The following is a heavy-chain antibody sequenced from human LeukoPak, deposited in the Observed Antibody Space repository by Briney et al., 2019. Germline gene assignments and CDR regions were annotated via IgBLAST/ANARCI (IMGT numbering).Heavy chain of an antibody. CDR3: ARGENQGYFDY. CDR1: GGSFSGYY. D-gene: IGHD1-14*01. V-gene: IGHV4-34*01. J-gene: IGHJ4*02. Sequence: SETLSLTCAVYGGSFSGYYWSWIRQPPGKGLEWIGEINHSGSTNYNPSLKSRVTISIDTSKNQFSLKLSSVTAADTAVYYCARGENQGYFDYWGKGTLVTVSS. CDR2: INHSGST.